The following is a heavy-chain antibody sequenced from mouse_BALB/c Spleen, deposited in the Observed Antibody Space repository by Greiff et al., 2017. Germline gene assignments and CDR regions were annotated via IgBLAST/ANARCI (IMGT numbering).Heavy chain of an antibody. V-gene: IGHV14-3*02. Sequence: VQLQQSGAELVKPGASVKLSCTASGFNIKDTYMHWVKQRPEQGLEWIGRIDPANGNTKYDPKFQGKATITADTSSNTAYLQLSSLTSEDTAVYYCARGYYGSSPLGYWGQGTLVTVSA. CDR1: GFNIKDTY. D-gene: IGHD1-1*01. CDR3: ARGYYGSSPLGY. CDR2: IDPANGNT. J-gene: IGHJ3*02.